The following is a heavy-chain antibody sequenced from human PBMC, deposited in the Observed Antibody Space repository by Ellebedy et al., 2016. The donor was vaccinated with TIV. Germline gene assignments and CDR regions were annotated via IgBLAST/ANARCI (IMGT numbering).Heavy chain of an antibody. CDR3: AHGRYGDYADWFDP. V-gene: IGHV2-5*01. J-gene: IGHJ5*02. D-gene: IGHD4-17*01. Sequence: TLSLTCTVSGGSISGYYWSWIRQPPGKALEWLALIYWNDDKRYSSSLKSRLTITKDTSKSQVVLTMTNMDPVDTATYFCAHGRYGDYADWFDPWGQGTLVTVSS. CDR1: GGSISGYYW. CDR2: IYWNDDK.